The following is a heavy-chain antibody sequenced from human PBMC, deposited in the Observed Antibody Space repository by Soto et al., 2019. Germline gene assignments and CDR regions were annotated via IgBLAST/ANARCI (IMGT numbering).Heavy chain of an antibody. Sequence: ASVKVSCKASGYTFTSYAMHWARQAPGQRLEWMGWINAGNGNTKYSQKFQGRVTITRDTSASTAYMELSSLRSEDTAVYYCARHTTRWLQPKDDAFDIWGQGTMVTVSS. V-gene: IGHV1-3*01. J-gene: IGHJ3*02. D-gene: IGHD5-12*01. CDR1: GYTFTSYA. CDR3: ARHTTRWLQPKDDAFDI. CDR2: INAGNGNT.